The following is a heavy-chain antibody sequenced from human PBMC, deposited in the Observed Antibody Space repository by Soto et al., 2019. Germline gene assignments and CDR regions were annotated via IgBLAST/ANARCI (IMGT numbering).Heavy chain of an antibody. V-gene: IGHV4-4*02. CDR2: IYHSGST. J-gene: IGHJ6*02. D-gene: IGHD3-10*01. Sequence: QVQLQESGPGLVKPSGTLSLTCAVSGGSISSSNWWSWVRQPPGKGLEWIGEIYHSGSTNYNPSLQSRVTISVDKSKNQFSLKLSSVTAADTAVYYCARFPDSGSYYNLQPGSYGMDVWGQGTTVTVSS. CDR3: ARFPDSGSYYNLQPGSYGMDV. CDR1: GGSISSSNW.